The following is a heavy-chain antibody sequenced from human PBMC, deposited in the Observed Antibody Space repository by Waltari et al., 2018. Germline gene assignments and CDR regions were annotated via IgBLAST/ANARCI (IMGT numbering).Heavy chain of an antibody. CDR3: ARYREGGSYWSWYFDL. CDR1: GGSISSSSYY. D-gene: IGHD1-26*01. J-gene: IGHJ2*01. Sequence: QLQLQESGPGLVKPSDTLSLTCPVSGGSISSSSYYWGWIRQPPGKGLEWIGSIYYSGSTYYNPSLKSRVTISVDTSKNQFSLKLSSVTAADTAVYYCARYREGGSYWSWYFDLWGRDTLVTVSS. CDR2: IYYSGST. V-gene: IGHV4-39*07.